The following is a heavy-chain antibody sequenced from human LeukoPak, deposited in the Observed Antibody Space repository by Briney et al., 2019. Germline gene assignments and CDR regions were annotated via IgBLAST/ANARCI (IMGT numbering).Heavy chain of an antibody. J-gene: IGHJ4*02. D-gene: IGHD2-21*01. CDR3: ARGGGGLWATIEY. CDR1: GYTFTGY. Sequence: ASVKVSCKASGYTFTGYMHWVRQAPGQGLEWMGRINPNSGGTNYAQKFQGRVTMTRDTSISTAYMELSRLRSDDTAVYYCARGGGGLWATIEYWGQGTLVTVSS. V-gene: IGHV1-2*06. CDR2: INPNSGGT.